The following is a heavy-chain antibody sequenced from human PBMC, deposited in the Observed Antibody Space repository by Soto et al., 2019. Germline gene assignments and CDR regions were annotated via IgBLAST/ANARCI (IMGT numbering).Heavy chain of an antibody. CDR1: GYNFAGYW. CDR2: IYPSDSDT. J-gene: IGHJ4*02. CDR3: ARQHPLDSIAWYN. Sequence: PGESLKISCKGSGYNFAGYWIAWVRQMPGKGLELMGIIYPSDSDTRYRPSFQGQVTISADKSISSAYLQWSSLKASDTAMYYCARQHPLDSIAWYNWGQGTLVTVSS. V-gene: IGHV5-51*01. D-gene: IGHD6-19*01.